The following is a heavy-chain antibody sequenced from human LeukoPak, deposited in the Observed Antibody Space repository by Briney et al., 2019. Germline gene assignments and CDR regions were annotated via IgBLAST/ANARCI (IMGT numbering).Heavy chain of an antibody. CDR1: GFTFTSSS. CDR3: AAVGVSDY. V-gene: IGHV1-58*02. Sequence: SVKVSCKASGFTFTSSSMQWVRQARGQRLDWIGWIVVGSGNTNYAQKFQERVTITRDMSTSTAYMEPSRLMYEDTAVYHCAAVGVSDYWGQPTQVTVSS. J-gene: IGHJ4*02. D-gene: IGHD2-8*01. CDR2: IVVGSGNT.